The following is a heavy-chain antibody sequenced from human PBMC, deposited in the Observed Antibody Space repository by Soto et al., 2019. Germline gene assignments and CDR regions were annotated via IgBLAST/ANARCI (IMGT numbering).Heavy chain of an antibody. J-gene: IGHJ4*02. V-gene: IGHV1-18*01. CDR3: ARDTPPTDY. CDR2: ISAYNTNT. CDR1: GYTFISYH. Sequence: QVQLVQSGAEVKKPGASVKVSCKTSGYTFISYHISWVRQAPGQGLEWMGWISAYNTNTNYAQKFQGRVTMTTDTLTSTAYMELRSLRSDDTAVYYCARDTPPTDYWGQGTLVAVSS.